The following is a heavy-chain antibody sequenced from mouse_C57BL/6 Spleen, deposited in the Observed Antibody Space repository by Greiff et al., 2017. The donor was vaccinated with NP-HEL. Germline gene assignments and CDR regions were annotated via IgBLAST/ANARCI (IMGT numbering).Heavy chain of an antibody. Sequence: QVQLQQSGAELVKPGASVKLSCKASGYTFTSYCMHWVKQRPGQGLEWIGMIHPNSGSTNYNEKFKSKATLTVDNSSSTAYMQLSSLTSEDSAVYYCARDYYDYDLAWFAYWGQGTLVTVSA. V-gene: IGHV1-64*01. D-gene: IGHD2-4*01. CDR2: IHPNSGST. J-gene: IGHJ3*01. CDR1: GYTFTSYC. CDR3: ARDYYDYDLAWFAY.